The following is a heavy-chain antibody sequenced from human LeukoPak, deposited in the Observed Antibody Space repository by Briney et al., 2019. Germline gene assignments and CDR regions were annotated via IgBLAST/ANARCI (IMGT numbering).Heavy chain of an antibody. CDR3: ARGGIAARQYNWFDP. CDR1: GYTFTSYG. Sequence: ASAKVSCKASGYTFTSYGIFWVRQAPGQGLEWMGWISTYNGNTNYAQKLQGRVTMTTDTSTSTAYMELRSLRSDDTAVYYCARGGIAARQYNWFDPWGQGTLVTVSS. J-gene: IGHJ5*02. CDR2: ISTYNGNT. D-gene: IGHD6-6*01. V-gene: IGHV1-18*01.